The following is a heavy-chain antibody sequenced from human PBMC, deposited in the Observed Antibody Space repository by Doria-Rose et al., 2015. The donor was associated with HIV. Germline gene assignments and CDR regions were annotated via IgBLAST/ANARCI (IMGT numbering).Heavy chain of an antibody. CDR1: GVSLSSPGMG. J-gene: IGHJ4*02. D-gene: IGHD6-13*01. V-gene: IGHV2-26*01. CDR2: MFSDDER. Sequence: ESGPVLVKPTETLTLTCTVSGVSLSSPGMGVSWIRQPPGKALEWLANMFSDDERAYKTSLKSRLTISRGTSISQVVLTMTDMDPVDTATYYCARIKSSRWYHKYYFDFWGQGTLVIVSA. CDR3: ARIKSSRWYHKYYFDF.